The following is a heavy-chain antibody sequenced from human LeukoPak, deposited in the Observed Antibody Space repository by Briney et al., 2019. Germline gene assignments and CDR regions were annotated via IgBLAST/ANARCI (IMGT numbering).Heavy chain of an antibody. CDR1: GFTFSTYW. D-gene: IGHD5-24*01. V-gene: IGHV3-7*01. J-gene: IGHJ4*02. Sequence: GGSLRLSCAASGFTFSTYWMTWVRQAPEKGLEWVANMKQGGSETYYVDSVKGRFTISRDNAKNSLYLQMNSLRAEDTAMYYCARDRRDGYNVLDYWGQGTLVTVSS. CDR3: ARDRRDGYNVLDY. CDR2: MKQGGSET.